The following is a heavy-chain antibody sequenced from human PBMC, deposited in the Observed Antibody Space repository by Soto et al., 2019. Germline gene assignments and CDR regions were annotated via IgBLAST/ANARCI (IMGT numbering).Heavy chain of an antibody. D-gene: IGHD3-22*01. J-gene: IGHJ6*02. CDR2: IIPIFGIP. V-gene: IGHV1-69*01. Sequence: QVQLVQSGAEVKKPGSSVEVSCKASGGTFSSYAISWVRQAPGQGLEWMGVIIPIFGIPNYAQKFQGRVTITADEFTSTAYMELSSLRSEDTAMYYCARSPPYDSSGYYGMDVWGQGTTVTVSS. CDR1: GGTFSSYA. CDR3: ARSPPYDSSGYYGMDV.